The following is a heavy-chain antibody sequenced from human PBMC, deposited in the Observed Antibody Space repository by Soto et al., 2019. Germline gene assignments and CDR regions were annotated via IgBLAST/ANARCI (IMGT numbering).Heavy chain of an antibody. CDR2: MSATGGST. V-gene: IGHV3-23*01. CDR3: AKSWGDTWQESAFDI. Sequence: EVQLLESGGDLIQPGGSLRLSCAASGFSFSSYSMSWVRQVPGKGLEWVSGMSATGGSTYYADSVKGRFTTSRDNSRKTMYLQMNSLRADDTAVYYCAKSWGDTWQESAFDIWGQGTMVTLSA. CDR1: GFSFSSYS. J-gene: IGHJ3*02. D-gene: IGHD5-18*01.